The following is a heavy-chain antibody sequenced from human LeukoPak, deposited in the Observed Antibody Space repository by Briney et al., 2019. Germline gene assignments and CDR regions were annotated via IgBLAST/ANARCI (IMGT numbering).Heavy chain of an antibody. CDR2: IIPIFGTA. Sequence: EASVKVSCKASGGTFSSYAISWVRQAPGQGLEWMGRIIPIFGTANYAQKFQGRVTITMDESTSTAYMELSSLRFEDTAVYYCARGDCCFDYWGQGTLVTVSS. D-gene: IGHD2-21*02. CDR3: ARGDCCFDY. V-gene: IGHV1-69*05. CDR1: GGTFSSYA. J-gene: IGHJ4*02.